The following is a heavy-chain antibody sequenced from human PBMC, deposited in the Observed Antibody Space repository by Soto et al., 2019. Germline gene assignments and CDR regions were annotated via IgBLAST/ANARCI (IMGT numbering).Heavy chain of an antibody. Sequence: GGSLRLSCAASGFTFSSYDMHWGRQATGKGLEGVSAIGTAGDKYYPGSVKGRCTISRENAKNSLYLQMNSLRAGDTAVYYCARAGGYTYGYDYYYGMDVWGQGTTVTVSS. CDR3: ARAGGYTYGYDYYYGMDV. D-gene: IGHD5-18*01. CDR1: GFTFSSYD. V-gene: IGHV3-13*01. CDR2: IGTAGDK. J-gene: IGHJ6*02.